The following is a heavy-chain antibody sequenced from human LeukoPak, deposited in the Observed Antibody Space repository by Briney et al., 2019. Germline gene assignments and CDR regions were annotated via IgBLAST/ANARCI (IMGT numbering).Heavy chain of an antibody. CDR1: GGSFSGYY. D-gene: IGHD3-22*01. V-gene: IGHV4-34*01. J-gene: IGHJ3*02. CDR3: ARQSYDSSDYILHNDAFDM. CDR2: INHSGST. Sequence: SETLSLTCAVYGGSFSGYYWSWIRQPPGKGLEWIGEINHSGSTNYNPSLKSRVTISVDTSKNQFSLKLSSVTAADRAVYYCARQSYDSSDYILHNDAFDMWGQGTMVTVSS.